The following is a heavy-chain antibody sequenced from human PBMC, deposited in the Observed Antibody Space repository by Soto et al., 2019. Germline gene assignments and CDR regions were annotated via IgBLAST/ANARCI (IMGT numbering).Heavy chain of an antibody. CDR3: ARFTVAPALLVDC. CDR2: IHYSGTT. Sequence: QVQLQESGPGLVKPSETLSLACTVSGGSISDNYWSWFRQPPGKGLEWIGLIHYSGTTNYNPSLKCRVSIALDTSKNQFSLKLSSVPAADTAVYYCARFTVAPALLVDCWGQGTLVTVSS. CDR1: GGSISDNY. J-gene: IGHJ4*02. V-gene: IGHV4-59*01. D-gene: IGHD6-19*01.